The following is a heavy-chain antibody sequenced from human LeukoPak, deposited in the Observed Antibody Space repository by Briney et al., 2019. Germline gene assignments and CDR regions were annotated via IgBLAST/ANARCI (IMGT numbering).Heavy chain of an antibody. V-gene: IGHV4-4*09. Sequence: PSETLSLTCTVSGGSISSYYWSWIRQPPGKGLEWIGYIYTSGSTNYNPSLKSRVTISVDTSKNQFSLKLSSVTAAHTAVYYCARQGSSSSNFDYWGQGTLVTVSS. J-gene: IGHJ4*02. CDR3: ARQGSSSSNFDY. CDR2: IYTSGST. CDR1: GGSISSYY. D-gene: IGHD6-6*01.